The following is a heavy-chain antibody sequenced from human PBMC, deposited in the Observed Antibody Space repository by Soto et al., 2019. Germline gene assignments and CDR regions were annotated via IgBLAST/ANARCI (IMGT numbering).Heavy chain of an antibody. CDR2: IIPIFGTA. CDR3: AREGIAAAVFDY. V-gene: IGHV1-69*01. J-gene: IGHJ4*02. D-gene: IGHD6-13*01. Sequence: QVQLVQSGAEVKKPGSSVKVCCKASGGTFSSYAISWVRQAPGQGLEWMGGIIPIFGTANYAQKFQGRVTITADESTSTAYMELSSLRSEDTAVHYCAREGIAAAVFDYWGQGTLVTVSS. CDR1: GGTFSSYA.